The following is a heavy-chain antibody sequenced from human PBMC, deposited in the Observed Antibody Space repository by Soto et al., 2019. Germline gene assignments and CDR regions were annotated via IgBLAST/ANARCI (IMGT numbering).Heavy chain of an antibody. CDR2: INPIVSMS. D-gene: IGHD3-10*01. Sequence: QVQLVQSGTEVKKPGSSVKVSCKASGDTFSFYTINWVRQAPGLGLEWVGRINPIVSMSNYAQKFQGRVSMTANKPTSTAYRELRSLRSDDTAMYFCAASYGSGYRAFDYWGQGALVTVSS. CDR3: AASYGSGYRAFDY. J-gene: IGHJ4*02. CDR1: GDTFSFYT. V-gene: IGHV1-69*02.